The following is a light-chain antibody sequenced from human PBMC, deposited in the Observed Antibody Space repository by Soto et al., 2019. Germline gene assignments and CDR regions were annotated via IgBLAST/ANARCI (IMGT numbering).Light chain of an antibody. CDR1: SSDVGDYNY. V-gene: IGLV2-14*01. CDR3: MSYTSRSTVYV. J-gene: IGLJ1*01. CDR2: EVT. Sequence: QSVLTQPAFVSGSPGQSITISCTGTSSDVGDYNYVSWYQQHPGKAPKLIIYEVTNRPSGISNRFSGSKSGNTASLTISGLQAEDEADYHCMSYTSRSTVYVFGTGTKLTVL.